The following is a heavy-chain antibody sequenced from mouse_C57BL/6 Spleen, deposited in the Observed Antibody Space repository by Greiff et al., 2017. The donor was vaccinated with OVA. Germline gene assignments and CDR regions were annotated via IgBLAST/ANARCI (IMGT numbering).Heavy chain of an antibody. Sequence: VQLQQSGAELVRPGASVTLSCKASGYTFTDYEMHWVKQTPVHGLEWIGAIDPETGGTAYNQKFKGKAILTADKSSSTAYMELRSLTSEDSAVYYCTRYDGSPGFAYWGQGTLVTVSA. J-gene: IGHJ3*01. CDR3: TRYDGSPGFAY. CDR2: IDPETGGT. V-gene: IGHV1-15*01. D-gene: IGHD2-2*01. CDR1: GYTFTDYE.